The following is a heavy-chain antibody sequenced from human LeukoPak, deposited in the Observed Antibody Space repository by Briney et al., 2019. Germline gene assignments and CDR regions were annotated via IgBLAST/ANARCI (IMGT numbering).Heavy chain of an antibody. Sequence: ASVKVSCKASAYTFTSYYINWVRQATGQGLEWMGWMNPNSGNTGYAQKFQGRVTMTRNTSISTAYMELSSLRSEDTAVYYCARGAPGSYCSGWSCPYFDYWGQGTLISVSS. CDR1: AYTFTSYY. CDR2: MNPNSGNT. CDR3: ARGAPGSYCSGWSCPYFDY. D-gene: IGHD2-15*01. V-gene: IGHV1-8*01. J-gene: IGHJ4*02.